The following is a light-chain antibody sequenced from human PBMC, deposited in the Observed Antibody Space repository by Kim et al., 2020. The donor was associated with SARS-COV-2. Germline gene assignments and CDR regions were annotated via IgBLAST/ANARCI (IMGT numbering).Light chain of an antibody. Sequence: GHSITISCTGTTSDVGYYNLVSWYQQHPSKVPKLLIYEVSKRPSAVSSRFSGSKSGYTASLTISGLQAEDEADYYCCSYAGSGIVVFGGGTQLTVL. CDR3: CSYAGSGIVV. CDR2: EVS. CDR1: TSDVGYYNL. J-gene: IGLJ2*01. V-gene: IGLV2-23*02.